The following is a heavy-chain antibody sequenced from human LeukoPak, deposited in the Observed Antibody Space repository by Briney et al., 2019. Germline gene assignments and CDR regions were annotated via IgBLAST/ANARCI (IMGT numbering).Heavy chain of an antibody. D-gene: IGHD4-17*01. CDR1: GFTFSTYS. CDR3: ARGHTAVTRHFDF. CDR2: ISSGSSAI. V-gene: IGHV3-21*01. Sequence: NPGGSLRLSCAASGFTFSTYSMTWVRQAPGKGLEWVSIISSGSSAIFSADALKGRFTISRDDAKNLLYLDMNSLRAEDTAAYYCARGHTAVTRHFDFWGQGTLVTVSS. J-gene: IGHJ4*02.